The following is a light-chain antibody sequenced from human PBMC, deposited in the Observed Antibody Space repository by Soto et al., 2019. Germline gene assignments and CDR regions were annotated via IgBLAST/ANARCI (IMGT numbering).Light chain of an antibody. J-gene: IGKJ1*01. CDR1: LSINTK. Sequence: EIVMTQSPATLSVSPGEGATFSCRASLSINTKIAWYQLKPGQAPRLLIYDASIRATGIPARFSGSGSGTEFSLTINGLQSEDFGVYFCQQYDQWWTFGQGTKVDI. CDR3: QQYDQWWT. CDR2: DAS. V-gene: IGKV3-15*01.